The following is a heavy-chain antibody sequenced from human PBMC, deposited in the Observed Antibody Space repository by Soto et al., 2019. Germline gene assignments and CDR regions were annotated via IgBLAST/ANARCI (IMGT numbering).Heavy chain of an antibody. D-gene: IGHD2-2*01. CDR1: SASISSSSYT. V-gene: IGHV4-39*01. CDR3: ARLGGYCSTTTCYGYYAMDV. CDR2: FSYSGST. Sequence: SETLSLTCTVSSASISSSSYTWGWIRQPPGKGLEWIGTFSYSGSTYYNPSLESRVTISVDTSKNQFSLKVSSVTAADTAMYYCARLGGYCSTTTCYGYYAMDVWGQGTTVTVSS. J-gene: IGHJ6*02.